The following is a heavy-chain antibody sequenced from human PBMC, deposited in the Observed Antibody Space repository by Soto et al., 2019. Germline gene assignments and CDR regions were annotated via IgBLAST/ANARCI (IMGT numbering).Heavy chain of an antibody. CDR1: GFSVRGFY. V-gene: IGHV3-11*01. D-gene: IGHD6-13*01. CDR3: AKKEYTSSWYGIDY. Sequence: GGSLRLSCVASGFSVRGFYMNWIRQAPGKGLEWVSYISSGGGTIFYADSVRGRFTTSRDNAKNSLYLQMNSLRAEDTAVYYCAKKEYTSSWYGIDYWGQGTLVTVSS. J-gene: IGHJ4*02. CDR2: ISSGGGTI.